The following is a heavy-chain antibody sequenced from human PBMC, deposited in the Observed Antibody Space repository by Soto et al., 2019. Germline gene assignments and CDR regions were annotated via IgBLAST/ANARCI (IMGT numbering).Heavy chain of an antibody. CDR3: ARDFPQKWHDVGFGY. Sequence: GGSLRLSCAASGFNFSTYGMHWVRQAPGKGLEWVAVIYYDGSTKYYADSVKGRFTVSRDNPKNTMFLQMNSLRAEDTALYYCARDFPQKWHDVGFGYWGQGTLVTVSS. J-gene: IGHJ4*02. V-gene: IGHV3-33*01. CDR1: GFNFSTYG. CDR2: IYYDGSTK. D-gene: IGHD1-1*01.